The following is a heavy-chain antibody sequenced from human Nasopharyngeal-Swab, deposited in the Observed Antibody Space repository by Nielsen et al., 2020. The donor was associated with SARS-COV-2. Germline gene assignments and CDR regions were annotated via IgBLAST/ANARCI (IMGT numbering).Heavy chain of an antibody. Sequence: SETLSLTCGLNGASFSGYYWGWIRQPPGQGLEWIGDITRSGNTNSNPALKSRVTISMATSKDEFSLKFTSGTAADTAIYFCARVNNGGGIVPASYSFFMDVWGKGTSVAVSS. D-gene: IGHD2-2*01. CDR2: ITRSGNT. CDR1: GASFSGYY. J-gene: IGHJ6*03. V-gene: IGHV4-34*01. CDR3: ARVNNGGGIVPASYSFFMDV.